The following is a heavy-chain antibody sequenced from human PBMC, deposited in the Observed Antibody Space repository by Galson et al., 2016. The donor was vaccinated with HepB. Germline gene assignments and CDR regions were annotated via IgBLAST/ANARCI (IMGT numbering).Heavy chain of an antibody. CDR2: ISTDGNTQ. V-gene: IGHV3-30-3*01. Sequence: SLRLSCAASGFTFSGYSIHWVRQAPGKGLEWVAVISTDGNTQWYEDAVKARFTVSRDNSKNTLDLQMNTLRAEDTAVFYCAREEGVHYDNSHDHGYLDYWGQGSLVTVSS. J-gene: IGHJ4*02. CDR3: AREEGVHYDNSHDHGYLDY. D-gene: IGHD3-22*01. CDR1: GFTFSGYS.